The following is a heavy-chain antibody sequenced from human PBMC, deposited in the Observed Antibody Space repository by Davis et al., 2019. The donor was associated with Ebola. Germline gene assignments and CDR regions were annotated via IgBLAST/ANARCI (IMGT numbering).Heavy chain of an antibody. D-gene: IGHD3/OR15-3a*01. Sequence: SGPTLVKPTETLTLTCTVSGFSLSGTKMGVHWIRQPPGKALEWLALIFSNDEESFTTSLKSRLTITKDTSKNQVVLTMTNMDPVDTATYYCARGLPPQVWGQGTTVTVSS. CDR1: GFSLSGTKMG. CDR2: IFSNDEE. CDR3: ARGLPPQV. J-gene: IGHJ6*02. V-gene: IGHV2-26*01.